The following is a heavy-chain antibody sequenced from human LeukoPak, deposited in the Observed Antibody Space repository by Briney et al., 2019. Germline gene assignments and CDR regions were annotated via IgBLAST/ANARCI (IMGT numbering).Heavy chain of an antibody. Sequence: GESLKISCKGSGYSFTSYWIGWVRQMPGKGLEWMGVIYPGDSDTRYSPSFQGQVTISADKSISTAYLQWSSLEASDTAMYYCASPLQEYGDYPYYFDYWGQGTLVTVSS. CDR1: GYSFTSYW. CDR2: IYPGDSDT. J-gene: IGHJ4*02. D-gene: IGHD4-17*01. V-gene: IGHV5-51*01. CDR3: ASPLQEYGDYPYYFDY.